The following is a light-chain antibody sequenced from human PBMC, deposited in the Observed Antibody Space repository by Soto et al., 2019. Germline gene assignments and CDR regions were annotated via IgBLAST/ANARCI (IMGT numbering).Light chain of an antibody. CDR2: RGT. CDR3: CSSAPESTYV. Sequence: QSVLAQPASVSGSPGQSITISCTGTSSDVGAYDAVSWYQQHPGKAPQVIIYRGTKRPSGVSTRFSGSVSGNTASLTVSGLQAEDEAEYFCCSSAPESTYVFGTGTKVIV. CDR1: SSDVGAYDA. V-gene: IGLV2-23*01. J-gene: IGLJ1*01.